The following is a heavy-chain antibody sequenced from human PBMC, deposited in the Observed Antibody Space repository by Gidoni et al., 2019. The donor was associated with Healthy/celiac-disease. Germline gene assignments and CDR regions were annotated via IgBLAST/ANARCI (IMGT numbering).Heavy chain of an antibody. CDR1: GGSIRSSSSY. CDR3: ARQMGYCSGGSCYYYGMDV. CDR2: IYYSGST. V-gene: IGHV4-39*07. Sequence: QLQLQASGPGLVQPSETLSLTCTVSGGSIRSSSSYWGWIRQPPGKGLEWIGSIYYSGSTYYNPSLKSRVTISVDTSKNQFSLKLSSVTAADTAVYYCARQMGYCSGGSCYYYGMDVWGQGTTVTVSS. D-gene: IGHD2-15*01. J-gene: IGHJ6*02.